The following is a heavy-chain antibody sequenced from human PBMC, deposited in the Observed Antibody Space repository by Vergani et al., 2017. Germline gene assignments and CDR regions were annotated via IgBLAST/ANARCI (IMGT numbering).Heavy chain of an antibody. D-gene: IGHD3-16*01. Sequence: QVQLQESGPGLVKPSETLSLTCAVSGYSISSGYYWGWIRQPPGKGLEWIGEINHSGSTNYNPSLKSRVTISVDTSKNQFSLKLSSVTAADTAVYYCARDWGVWGQGTTVTVSS. CDR1: GYSISSGYY. CDR2: INHSGST. V-gene: IGHV4-38-2*02. CDR3: ARDWGV. J-gene: IGHJ6*02.